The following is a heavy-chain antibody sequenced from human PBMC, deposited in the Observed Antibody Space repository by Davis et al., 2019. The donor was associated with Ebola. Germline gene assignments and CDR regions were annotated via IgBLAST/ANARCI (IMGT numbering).Heavy chain of an antibody. D-gene: IGHD1-26*01. CDR3: AKEGELWITFPNY. J-gene: IGHJ4*02. CDR1: GFSFSRSG. CDR2: ISSSSSYI. Sequence: GESLKISCAASGFSFSRSGMTWVRQAPGKGLEWVSSISSSSSYIYYADSVKGRFTISRDNAKNSLYLQMSSLRAEDTAVYYCAKEGELWITFPNYWGQGILVTVTS. V-gene: IGHV3-21*04.